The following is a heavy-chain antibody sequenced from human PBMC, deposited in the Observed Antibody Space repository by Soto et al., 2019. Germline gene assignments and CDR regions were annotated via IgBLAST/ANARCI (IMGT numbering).Heavy chain of an antibody. D-gene: IGHD3-22*01. Sequence: ASVKVSCKASGYTFTSYGISLVRQAPGQGLEWMGWISAYXXNXXXXXKXXGRVTMTTDTSTSTAYMELRSLRSEDTAVYYCARGRSGYSYTNAFDIWGQGTMVTVSS. CDR1: GYTFTSYG. J-gene: IGHJ3*02. CDR3: ARGRSGYSYTNAFDI. V-gene: IGHV1-18*01. CDR2: ISAYXXNX.